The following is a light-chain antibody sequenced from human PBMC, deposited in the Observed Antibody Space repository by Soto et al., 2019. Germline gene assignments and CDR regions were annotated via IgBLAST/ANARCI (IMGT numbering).Light chain of an antibody. CDR3: HQYESYSPWT. J-gene: IGKJ1*01. CDR2: DDA. V-gene: IGKV1-5*01. Sequence: DIQMTQSPSALSASVGDISTITCRASQIISSWLAWYQQKPGKDPKLLLYDDATLQSGGPSTYSGSGSGTEFTLTTSNLQPADFVTNYCHQYESYSPWTFGQGTKVDIK. CDR1: QIISSW.